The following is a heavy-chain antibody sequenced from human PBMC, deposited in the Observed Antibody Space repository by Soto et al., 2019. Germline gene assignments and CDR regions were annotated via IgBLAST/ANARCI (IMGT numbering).Heavy chain of an antibody. CDR3: AKRDY. Sequence: LRLSCAASGFTFSSYGMHWVRQAPGKGLEWVAVISYDGSNKYYADSVKGRFTISRDNSKNTLYLQMNSLRAEDTAVYYCAKRDYWGQGTLVTVSS. CDR2: ISYDGSNK. CDR1: GFTFSSYG. V-gene: IGHV3-30*18. J-gene: IGHJ4*02.